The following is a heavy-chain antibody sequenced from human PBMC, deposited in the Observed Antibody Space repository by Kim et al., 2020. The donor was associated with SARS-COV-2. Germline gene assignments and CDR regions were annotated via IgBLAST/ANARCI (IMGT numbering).Heavy chain of an antibody. D-gene: IGHD2-2*01. CDR2: ISSSGSDT. V-gene: IGHV3-11*05. CDR3: ARDSCGSTSCFDY. CDR1: GFTFGDYY. Sequence: GGSLRLSCAASGFTFGDYYMGFIRQAPGKGLEWFSYISSSGSDTNYADSVKGRFTISRDNAKNSLYLQMNSLRAEDTALYYCARDSCGSTSCFDYWGQGTLVTVSS. J-gene: IGHJ4*02.